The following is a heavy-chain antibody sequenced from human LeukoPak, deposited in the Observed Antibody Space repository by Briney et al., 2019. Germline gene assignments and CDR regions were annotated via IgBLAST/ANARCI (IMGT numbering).Heavy chain of an antibody. J-gene: IGHJ6*03. CDR3: ARDRPNDYTNPGRGGYYMDV. Sequence: SVKVSCEASGSTFTTYAISWVRQAPGQGLEWMGGIIPIFGTANYAQKFQGRVTITADKSTSTAYMELSSLRSEDTAVYYCARDRPNDYTNPGRGGYYMDVWGKGTTVTVSS. CDR2: IIPIFGTA. D-gene: IGHD4-11*01. V-gene: IGHV1-69*06. CDR1: GSTFTTYA.